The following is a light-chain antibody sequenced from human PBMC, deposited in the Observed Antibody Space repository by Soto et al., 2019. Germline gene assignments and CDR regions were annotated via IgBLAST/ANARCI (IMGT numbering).Light chain of an antibody. J-gene: IGLJ3*02. CDR2: ENN. CDR1: SGNIAYNY. CDR3: HSYDTFKGV. V-gene: IGLV6-57*04. Sequence: NFMLTQPHSVSESPGKTVTISCTRSSGNIAYNYVQWYQQRPGSVPSIVIFENNQRPSGVPDRFSGSIDSSSNSASLTISGLKSEDEADYYGHSYDTFKGVFGGGTKLTVL.